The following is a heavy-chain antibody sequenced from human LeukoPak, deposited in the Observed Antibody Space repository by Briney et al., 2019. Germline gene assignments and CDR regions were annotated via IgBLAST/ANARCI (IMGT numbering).Heavy chain of an antibody. CDR3: ARHGYSSGSLAWFDP. J-gene: IGHJ5*02. V-gene: IGHV4-59*01. Sequence: SETLSLTCTVAGGSISSYYWSWIRQPPGKGLEWIGYIYYSGSTNYNPSLKSRVTISVDTSKNQFSLKLSSVTAADTAVYYCARHGYSSGSLAWFDPWGQGTQVTVSS. CDR1: GGSISSYY. CDR2: IYYSGST. D-gene: IGHD6-19*01.